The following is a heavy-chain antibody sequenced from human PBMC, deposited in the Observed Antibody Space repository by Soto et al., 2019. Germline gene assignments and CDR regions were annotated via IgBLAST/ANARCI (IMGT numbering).Heavy chain of an antibody. V-gene: IGHV4-31*03. J-gene: IGHJ4*02. CDR3: ARSSGAAFDY. CDR1: GGSISSGGYY. D-gene: IGHD1-26*01. Sequence: SETLSRTCTVSGGSISSGGYYWSWIRQHPGKGLEWIGYIYYSGSTYYNPSLKSRVTISVDTSKNQFSLKLSSVTAADTAVYYCARSSGAAFDYWGQGTLVTVSS. CDR2: IYYSGST.